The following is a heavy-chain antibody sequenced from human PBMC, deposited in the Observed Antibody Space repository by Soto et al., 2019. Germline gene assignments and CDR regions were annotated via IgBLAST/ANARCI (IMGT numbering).Heavy chain of an antibody. Sequence: QVHLVQSGAEVKKPWASVKVSCKGSGYAFTTYGITWVRQAPGQGLEWMGWISAHNGNTNYAQKLQGRVTVTRDTSTIPAYSELRSLRSDDTAVYYCARGRYGDYWGQGALVTVSS. CDR2: ISAHNGNT. CDR3: ARGRYGDY. J-gene: IGHJ4*02. CDR1: GYAFTTYG. V-gene: IGHV1-18*01. D-gene: IGHD1-1*01.